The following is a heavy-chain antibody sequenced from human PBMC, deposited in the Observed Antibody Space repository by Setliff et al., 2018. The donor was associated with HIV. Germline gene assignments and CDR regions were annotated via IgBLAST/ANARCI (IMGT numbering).Heavy chain of an antibody. CDR2: INHSGST. D-gene: IGHD5-18*01. Sequence: SETLSLTCTVSGGSISSSSYYWGWIRQPPGKGLEWIGEINHSGSTNYNPSLKSRVTVSIDTSKSQFSLKLTSVAAADTAVYYCARDSGGYNYGFAVGSFDYWGQGALVTVSS. J-gene: IGHJ4*02. CDR3: ARDSGGYNYGFAVGSFDY. CDR1: GGSISSSSYY. V-gene: IGHV4-39*07.